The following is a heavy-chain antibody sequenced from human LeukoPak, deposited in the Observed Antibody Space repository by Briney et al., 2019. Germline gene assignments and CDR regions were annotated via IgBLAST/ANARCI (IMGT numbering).Heavy chain of an antibody. CDR2: IYYSGST. V-gene: IGHV4-59*01. J-gene: IGHJ2*01. CDR3: ARGVGATYDL. D-gene: IGHD1-26*01. Sequence: PSETLSLTCTVSGGSISSYYWSWIRQPPGKGLQWIGYIYYSGSTNYNPSLKSRVTISVDTSKNQFSLKLSSVTAADTAVYYCARGVGATYDLWGRGTLVTVSS. CDR1: GGSISSYY.